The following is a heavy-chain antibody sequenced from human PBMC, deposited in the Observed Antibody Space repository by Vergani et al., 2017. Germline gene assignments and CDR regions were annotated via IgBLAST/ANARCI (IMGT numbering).Heavy chain of an antibody. J-gene: IGHJ4*02. CDR3: ASSERWLPYFDY. D-gene: IGHD5-24*01. Sequence: QGQLAQSGAEVKKPGSSVKVSCKASGGTFSSNSISWVRQAPGQGLEWMGRIIPIFGTTSYAQKCQGRVTILADESTCTAYMELSSLRSEDTAVYYCASSERWLPYFDYWGQGTLVTVSS. CDR2: IIPIFGTT. CDR1: GGTFSSNS. V-gene: IGHV1-69*13.